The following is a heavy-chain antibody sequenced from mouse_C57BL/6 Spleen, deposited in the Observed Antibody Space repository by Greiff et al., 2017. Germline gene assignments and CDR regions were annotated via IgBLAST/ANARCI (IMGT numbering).Heavy chain of an antibody. CDR2: IDPANGNT. V-gene: IGHV14-3*01. Sequence: EVQGVESVAELVRPGASVKLSCTASGFNIKNTYMHWVKQRPEQGLEWIGRIDPANGNTKYAPKFQGKANITAATASNTAYLQLSRLTSAATAIYYCASSGGTTVIATGYFDYWGQGTTLTVSS. CDR1: GFNIKNTY. J-gene: IGHJ2*01. D-gene: IGHD1-1*01. CDR3: ASSGGTTVIATGYFDY.